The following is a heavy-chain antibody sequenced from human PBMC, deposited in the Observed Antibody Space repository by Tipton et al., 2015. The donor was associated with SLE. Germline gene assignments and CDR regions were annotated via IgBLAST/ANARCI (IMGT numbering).Heavy chain of an antibody. Sequence: GSLRLSCAASGFTFSDYSMNWVRQAPGKGPEWVSFISSSGTYIYYAGSLKDRLTISRDSAKNSLYLQMNSLRDEDTAVYYCARAVGATTGDYYFDNWGQGTLVTVSS. CDR2: ISSSGTYI. D-gene: IGHD1-26*01. V-gene: IGHV3-21*01. J-gene: IGHJ4*02. CDR1: GFTFSDYS. CDR3: ARAVGATTGDYYFDN.